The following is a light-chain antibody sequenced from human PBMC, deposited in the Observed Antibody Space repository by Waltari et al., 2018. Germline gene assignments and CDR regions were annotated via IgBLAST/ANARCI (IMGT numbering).Light chain of an antibody. J-gene: IGKJ4*01. CDR1: QSVSSY. CDR3: QQRSDWPILT. Sequence: EIVLTQSPATLSLSPGERATLSCRASQSVSSYLAWYQQKAGQAPRLLIYDAFNRATGIPARFSGSGSGTDLTLTISSLEPEDFAVYYCQQRSDWPILTFGGGTKVEIK. V-gene: IGKV3-11*01. CDR2: DAF.